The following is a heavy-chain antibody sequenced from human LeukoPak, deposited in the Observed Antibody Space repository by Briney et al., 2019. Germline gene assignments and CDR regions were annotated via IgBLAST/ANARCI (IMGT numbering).Heavy chain of an antibody. CDR3: ARDQVVGFTTDAFDI. CDR1: GFTFSNYW. CDR2: INSDAKST. Sequence: GWSLRFSCAASGFTFSNYWMHWVRQAPGKGLVWVSRINSDAKSTSYADSAKGRFTISRDNAKNSLYLQMNGLRAEDTALYYCARDQVVGFTTDAFDIWGQGTMVTVSS. D-gene: IGHD1-26*01. J-gene: IGHJ3*02. V-gene: IGHV3-74*01.